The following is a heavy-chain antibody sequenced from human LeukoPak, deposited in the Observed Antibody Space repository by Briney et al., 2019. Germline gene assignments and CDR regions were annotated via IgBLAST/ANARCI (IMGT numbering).Heavy chain of an antibody. CDR3: ARWDSGSCSD. CDR1: GFTFSDHY. Sequence: PGGSLRLSCAASGFTFSDHYMDWVRQAPGKGLEWVGRSRNKGNNYIIEYAASVKGRFTISRDDSKNSLYLQMNSLKTEDTAVYYCARWDSGSCSDWGRGTLVTVS. V-gene: IGHV3-72*01. J-gene: IGHJ4*02. CDR2: SRNKGNNYII. D-gene: IGHD1-26*01.